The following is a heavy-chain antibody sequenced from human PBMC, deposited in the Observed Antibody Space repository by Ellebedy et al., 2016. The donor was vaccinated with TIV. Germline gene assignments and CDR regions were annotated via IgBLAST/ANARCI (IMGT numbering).Heavy chain of an antibody. CDR2: VYYSGSP. V-gene: IGHV4-39*01. CDR1: GGSVSSTRYY. Sequence: MPSETLSLTCSVSGGSVSSTRYYWAWIRQPPEKGLEYIGSVYYSGSPYYNPSFKSRVTLPADTSKNQFSLNLRTVTAADTSVYYCARTDPWQPIDYWGQGILVSVSS. CDR3: ARTDPWQPIDY. D-gene: IGHD2-21*02. J-gene: IGHJ4*02.